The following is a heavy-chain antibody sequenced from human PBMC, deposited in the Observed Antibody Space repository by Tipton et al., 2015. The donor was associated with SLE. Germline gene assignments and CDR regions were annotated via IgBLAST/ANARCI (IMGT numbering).Heavy chain of an antibody. J-gene: IGHJ4*02. Sequence: TLSLTCTVSGGSISSYYWSWIRQPPGKGLEWIGYIYYSGSTYYNPSLKSRVTISVDTSKNQFSLKLSSVTAADTAVYYCARGDPGSSSWYAPPFGYWGQGTLVTVSS. V-gene: IGHV4-59*12. CDR2: IYYSGST. CDR1: GGSISSYY. CDR3: ARGDPGSSSWYAPPFGY. D-gene: IGHD6-13*01.